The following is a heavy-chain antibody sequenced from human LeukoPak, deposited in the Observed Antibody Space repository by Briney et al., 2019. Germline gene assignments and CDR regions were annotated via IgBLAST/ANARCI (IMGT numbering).Heavy chain of an antibody. Sequence: GGSLRLSCAASGFTFSDHNMDWVRQAPGKGLEWLGRIRNKANSYIIEDAASVRGRFIISRDDSKNSLFLQMNSLRAEDTAVYYCARDAGWRLDPWGQGTLVSVSS. V-gene: IGHV3-72*01. J-gene: IGHJ5*02. D-gene: IGHD3-3*01. CDR3: ARDAGWRLDP. CDR1: GFTFSDHN. CDR2: IRNKANSYII.